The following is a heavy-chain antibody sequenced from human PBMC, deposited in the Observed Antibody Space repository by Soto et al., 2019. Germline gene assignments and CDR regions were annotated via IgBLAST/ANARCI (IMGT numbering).Heavy chain of an antibody. CDR1: GFTVSDYS. J-gene: IGHJ3*02. D-gene: IGHD4-4*01. CDR2: IANGDNHI. V-gene: IGHV3-21*02. Sequence: EVQLVESGGGLVKPGGSPRLSCEASGFTVSDYSMLWVRHAPGKGPEWLSFIANGDNHIFYSDLVKGRFTISRDNAKYSVYVQLNNLGSDDTAEYCCSRENGHGSKNACNRGAVEIWVQGTMVTVSS. CDR3: SRENGHGSKNACNRGAVEI.